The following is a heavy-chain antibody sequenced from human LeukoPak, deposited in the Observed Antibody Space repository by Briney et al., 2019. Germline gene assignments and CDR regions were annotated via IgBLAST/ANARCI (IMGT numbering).Heavy chain of an antibody. J-gene: IGHJ4*02. Sequence: GRSLRLSCAASGFTFSSYAMHWVRQAPGKGLEWVAVISYDGSNKYYADSVKGRFTISRDNSKNTLYLQMNSLRAEDTAVYYCARDGALIYCSSTSCSGGAVYWGQGTLVTVSS. V-gene: IGHV3-30-3*01. CDR2: ISYDGSNK. CDR3: ARDGALIYCSSTSCSGGAVY. D-gene: IGHD2-2*01. CDR1: GFTFSSYA.